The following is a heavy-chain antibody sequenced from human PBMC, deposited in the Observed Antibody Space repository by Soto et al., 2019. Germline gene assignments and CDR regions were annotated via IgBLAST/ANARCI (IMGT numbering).Heavy chain of an antibody. J-gene: IGHJ4*02. CDR2: ISYDGSEK. V-gene: IGHV3-30*18. CDR3: AKGAMTSSLYYFDY. CDR1: GFTFSSYG. Sequence: QVQLVESGGGVVQPGRSLRLSCAASGFTFSSYGMHWVRQAPGKGLEWVAIISYDGSEKYYAGSVKGRFTISRDNSKNTLYLQMNSLRAEDTAVYYCAKGAMTSSLYYFDYWGQGTLVTVSS. D-gene: IGHD3-9*01.